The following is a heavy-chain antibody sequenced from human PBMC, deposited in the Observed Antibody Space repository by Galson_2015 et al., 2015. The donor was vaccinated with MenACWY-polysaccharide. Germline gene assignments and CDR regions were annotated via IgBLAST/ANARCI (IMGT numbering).Heavy chain of an antibody. CDR3: ARDNSGDYYVRSGYRAL. J-gene: IGHJ1*01. V-gene: IGHV3-43*01. D-gene: IGHD3-22*01. CDR2: TSWDGSTA. CDR1: GFTFDDHT. Sequence: SLRLSCAASGFTFDDHTMHWVRQAPGKGLQWVSLTSWDGSTAYYADAVQGRFTISRDNGKNSLYLQMSSLRNEDTAFYFCARDNSGDYYVRSGYRALWGRGTLVAVAS.